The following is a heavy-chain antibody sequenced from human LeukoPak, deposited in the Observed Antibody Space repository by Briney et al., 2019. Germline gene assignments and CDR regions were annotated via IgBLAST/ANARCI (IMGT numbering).Heavy chain of an antibody. CDR3: AGDYGEYYYGMDV. Sequence: GGSLRLSCAASGFTFSSYGMHWVRQAPGKGLEWVAVIWYDGSNKCYADSVKGRFTISRDNSKNTLYLQMNSLRAEDTAVYYCAGDYGEYYYGMDVWGQGTTVAVSS. D-gene: IGHD4-17*01. CDR2: IWYDGSNK. V-gene: IGHV3-33*01. J-gene: IGHJ6*02. CDR1: GFTFSSYG.